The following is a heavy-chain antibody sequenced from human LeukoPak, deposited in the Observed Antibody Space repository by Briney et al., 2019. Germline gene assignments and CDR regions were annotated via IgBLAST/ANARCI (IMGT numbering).Heavy chain of an antibody. CDR1: GFTFNNYA. CDR2: ISGGGETT. Sequence: GGSLRLSCAASGFTFNNYAMNWVRQAPGKGLEWVSSISGGGETTYYADSAKGRFTISRDNSKNTLYLQMNSLRAEDTAVYYCAKMVTMVRGVVSFDYWGQGTLVTVSS. D-gene: IGHD3-10*01. J-gene: IGHJ4*02. V-gene: IGHV3-23*01. CDR3: AKMVTMVRGVVSFDY.